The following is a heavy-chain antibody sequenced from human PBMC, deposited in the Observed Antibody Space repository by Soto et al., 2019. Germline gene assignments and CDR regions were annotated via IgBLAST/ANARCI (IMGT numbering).Heavy chain of an antibody. V-gene: IGHV4-31*03. D-gene: IGHD3-22*01. J-gene: IGHJ4*02. CDR1: GGSISSGGYY. CDR2: IYYSGST. Sequence: PSETLSLTCTVSGGSISSGGYYWSWIRQHPGKGLEWIGYIYYSGSTYYNPSLKSRVTISVDTSKNQFSLKLSSVTAADTAVYYCARAPADHYYDSSGQGFDYWGQGTLVTVSS. CDR3: ARAPADHYYDSSGQGFDY.